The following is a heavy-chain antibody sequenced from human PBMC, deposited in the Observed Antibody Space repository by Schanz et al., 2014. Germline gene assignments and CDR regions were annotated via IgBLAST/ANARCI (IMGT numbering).Heavy chain of an antibody. V-gene: IGHV3-30*18. Sequence: QVQLVESGGSVVQPGRSLRLSCAASGFSFNNYGLNWVRQAPGKGLEWVAAISYDGSNSYYADSVKGRFTISRDTSKNTLYLQMSSLRAEDTGLYFCAKDRRDNYRSGTFYFEQWGQGTLVTVSS. J-gene: IGHJ4*02. CDR2: ISYDGSNS. CDR1: GFSFNNYG. D-gene: IGHD3-10*01. CDR3: AKDRRDNYRSGTFYFEQ.